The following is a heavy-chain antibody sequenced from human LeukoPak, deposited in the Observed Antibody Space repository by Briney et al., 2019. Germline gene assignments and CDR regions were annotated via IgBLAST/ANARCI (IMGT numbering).Heavy chain of an antibody. CDR2: MNPNSGNT. D-gene: IGHD6-13*01. CDR3: ASGGIAAAGPVNWFDP. V-gene: IGHV1-8*01. CDR1: GYTFTSYD. J-gene: IGHJ5*02. Sequence: ASVKVSCKASGYTFTSYDINWVRQATGQGLEWMGWMNPNSGNTGYAQKFQGRVTMTRNTSISTAYMELSSLRSEDTAVYYCASGGIAAAGPVNWFDPWGQGTLVTVSS.